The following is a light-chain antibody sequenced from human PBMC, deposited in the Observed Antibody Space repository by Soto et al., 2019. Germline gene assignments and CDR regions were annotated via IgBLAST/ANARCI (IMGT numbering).Light chain of an antibody. CDR3: QQYGSSPRT. V-gene: IGKV3-20*01. J-gene: IGKJ1*01. Sequence: DIVLTQSPGTLSLSPGERATLSCRASQSVSSSYLAWYQHKPVQAPRLLIYGASTRANGIPDRFSGSGSGTDFALTISRLEPEDVAVYYCQQYGSSPRTFGQGTKVDIK. CDR1: QSVSSSY. CDR2: GAS.